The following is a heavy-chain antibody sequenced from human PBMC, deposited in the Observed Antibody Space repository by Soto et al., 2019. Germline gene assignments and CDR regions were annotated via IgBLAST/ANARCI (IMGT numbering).Heavy chain of an antibody. Sequence: SETLSLTCTVSGGSISSSSYYWGWIRQPPGKGLEWIGSIYYSGSTYYNPSLKSRVTISVDTSKNQFSLKLSSVTAADTAVYYCAKVSVVVTPFFDYWGQGTLVTVSS. CDR3: AKVSVVVTPFFDY. CDR2: IYYSGST. CDR1: GGSISSSSYY. J-gene: IGHJ4*02. V-gene: IGHV4-39*01. D-gene: IGHD2-21*02.